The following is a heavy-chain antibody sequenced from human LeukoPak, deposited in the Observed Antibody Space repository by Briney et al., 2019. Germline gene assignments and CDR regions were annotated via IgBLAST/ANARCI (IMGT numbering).Heavy chain of an antibody. D-gene: IGHD6-19*01. J-gene: IGHJ4*02. Sequence: PGGSLRLSCAASGFTVSSNYMSWVRQAPGRGLEWVSVIYSGGSTYYADSVKGRFTISRDNSKNTLYLQMNSLRAEDTAVYYCAKDGGSGWLLYYFDYWGQGTLVTVSS. CDR2: IYSGGST. V-gene: IGHV3-53*01. CDR1: GFTVSSNY. CDR3: AKDGGSGWLLYYFDY.